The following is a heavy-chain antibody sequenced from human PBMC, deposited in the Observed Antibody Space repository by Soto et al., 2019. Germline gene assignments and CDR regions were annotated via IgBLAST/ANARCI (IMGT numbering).Heavy chain of an antibody. CDR2: IYWDDDK. J-gene: IGHJ2*01. CDR1: GFSLSTSGVG. V-gene: IGHV2-5*02. Sequence: QITLKESGPTLVKPTQTLTLTCTFSGFSLSTSGVGVGWIRQPPGKALEWLALIYWDDDKRYSPSLKSRLTITKATSKNQVVLTMTNMDPVDTATYYCAHSRALTGDAPNRWYFDLWGRGTLVTVSS. D-gene: IGHD7-27*01. CDR3: AHSRALTGDAPNRWYFDL.